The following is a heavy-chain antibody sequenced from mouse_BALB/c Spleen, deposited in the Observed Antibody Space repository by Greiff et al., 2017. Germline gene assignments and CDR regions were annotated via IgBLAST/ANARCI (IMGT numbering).Heavy chain of an antibody. Sequence: VQLQQPGAELVKPGAPVKLSCKASGYTFTSYWMNWVKQRPGRGLEWIGRIDPSDSETHYNQKFKDKATLTVDKSSSTAYIQLSSLTSEDSAVYYCARFDDGYYNFDYWGQGTTLTVSS. D-gene: IGHD2-3*01. CDR2: IDPSDSET. CDR1: GYTFTSYW. J-gene: IGHJ2*01. CDR3: ARFDDGYYNFDY. V-gene: IGHV1-69*02.